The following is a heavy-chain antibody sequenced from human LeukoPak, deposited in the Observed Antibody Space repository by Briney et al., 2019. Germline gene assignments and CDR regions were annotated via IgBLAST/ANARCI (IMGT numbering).Heavy chain of an antibody. CDR2: INPNSGGT. CDR1: GYTFTGYY. D-gene: IGHD2/OR15-2a*01. Sequence: GASVKVSCKASGYTFTGYYMHWVRQAPGQGLEWMGWINPNSGGTNYAQKFQGRVTMTRDTSINTAYMEMTRLRSDDTAVFYCARVLTSTTNEGYFDYWGQGTLVTVSS. CDR3: ARVLTSTTNEGYFDY. V-gene: IGHV1-2*02. J-gene: IGHJ4*02.